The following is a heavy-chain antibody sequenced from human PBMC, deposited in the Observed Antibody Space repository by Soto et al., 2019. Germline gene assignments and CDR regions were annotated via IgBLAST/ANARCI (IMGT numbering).Heavy chain of an antibody. V-gene: IGHV1-8*01. CDR2: MHPNTGDA. CDR1: GYTFSNYE. J-gene: IGHJ3*02. Sequence: ASVKVSCKASGYTFSNYEINWVRQATGQGLEWMGWMHPNTGDAGYAQKFQGRVTMTRDTSISTAYMELSTLRSEDTAVYYCARGQDIVVVEGSKPAADDAFDIWGQGTMVTVSS. CDR3: ARGQDIVVVEGSKPAADDAFDI. D-gene: IGHD2-15*01.